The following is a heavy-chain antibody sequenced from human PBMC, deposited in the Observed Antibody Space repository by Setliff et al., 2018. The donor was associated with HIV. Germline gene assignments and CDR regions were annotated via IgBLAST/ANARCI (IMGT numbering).Heavy chain of an antibody. V-gene: IGHV1-3*01. CDR1: RYTFTSSA. CDR2: INAGNGNT. Sequence: GASVKVSCKTSRYTFTSSAIHWVRQAPGQGLEWMGWINAGNGNTKYSQKLQGRITITADESTSTAYMELSSLRSEDTAIFYCAREVTHMATTYFDSWGQGTLVTVSS. J-gene: IGHJ4*02. CDR3: AREVTHMATTYFDS. D-gene: IGHD1-1*01.